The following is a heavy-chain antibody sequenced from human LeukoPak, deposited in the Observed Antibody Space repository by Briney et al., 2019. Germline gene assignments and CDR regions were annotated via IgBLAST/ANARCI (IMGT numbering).Heavy chain of an antibody. D-gene: IGHD6-13*01. CDR1: GFTFSNYG. CDR2: IRYDGSNK. V-gene: IGHV3-30*02. J-gene: IGHJ4*02. CDR3: ANLGAAGTGY. Sequence: GGSLRLSCAASGFTFSNYGIHWVRQAPGKGLEWVAFIRYDGSNKYYADSVKGRFTISRDNSKNTVYLQMNSLRTEDTAMYYCANLGAAGTGYWGQGTLVTVSS.